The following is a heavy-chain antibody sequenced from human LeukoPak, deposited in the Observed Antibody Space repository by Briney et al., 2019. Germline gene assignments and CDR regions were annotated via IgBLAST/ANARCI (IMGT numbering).Heavy chain of an antibody. CDR1: GFTFSYYN. CDR3: ARDKGLAIRAYDI. Sequence: GSLRPPFVAFGFTFSYYNINWVRPAPGKGVDLGLINDAGGNYIQYADSVKGRFTIYRDNAQKSLFLEVNSLRVEDTAVYYCARDKGLAIRAYDIWGQGTMVTVSS. V-gene: IGHV3-21*05. J-gene: IGHJ3*02. D-gene: IGHD3/OR15-3a*01. CDR2: NDAGGNYI.